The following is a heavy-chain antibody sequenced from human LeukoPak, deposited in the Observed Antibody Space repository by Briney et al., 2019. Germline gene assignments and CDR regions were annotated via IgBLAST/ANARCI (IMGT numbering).Heavy chain of an antibody. V-gene: IGHV1-69*13. Sequence: ASVTVSCTASGGTFSSYAISWVRQAPGQGLEWMGGIIPIFGTANYAQKFQGRVTITADESTSTAYMELSSLRSEDTAVYYCARAAKPADRPFDYWGQGTLATVSS. CDR1: GGTFSSYA. J-gene: IGHJ4*02. D-gene: IGHD1-14*01. CDR2: IIPIFGTA. CDR3: ARAAKPADRPFDY.